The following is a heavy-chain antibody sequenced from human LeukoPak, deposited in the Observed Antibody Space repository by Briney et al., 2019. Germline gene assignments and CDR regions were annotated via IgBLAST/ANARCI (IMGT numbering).Heavy chain of an antibody. D-gene: IGHD7-27*01. J-gene: IGHJ3*01. CDR1: GGSLSSGGYY. CDR2: IYYVGNT. Sequence: SQTLSLTCTVSGGSLSSGGYYWTWIRQHPGKGLEWLAYIYYVGNTYYNPSLKSRLSISADTSKNHFSLNLSSVTAADTAIYYCARFSTRLTGERIGAFDLWGQGTMVTVSS. V-gene: IGHV4-31*03. CDR3: ARFSTRLTGERIGAFDL.